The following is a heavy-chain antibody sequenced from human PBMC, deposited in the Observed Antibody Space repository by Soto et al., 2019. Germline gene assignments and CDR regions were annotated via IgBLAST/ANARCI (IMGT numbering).Heavy chain of an antibody. V-gene: IGHV3-30*18. CDR2: ISYDGTNK. J-gene: IGHJ4*02. D-gene: IGHD1-7*01. Sequence: QVQLVEAGGGVVQPGRSLRLSCAASGFTFSTYGMHWVRQAPGKGLEWVAVISYDGTNKYYADSVKGRFTISRDNSKNTRYLQMNSLRTEDTSVYFCAKGAAYRYNWNYRGDFDYWGQGTLVTVSS. CDR1: GFTFSTYG. CDR3: AKGAAYRYNWNYRGDFDY.